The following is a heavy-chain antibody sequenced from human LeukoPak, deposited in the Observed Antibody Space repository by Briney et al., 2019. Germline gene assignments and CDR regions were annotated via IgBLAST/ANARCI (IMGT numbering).Heavy chain of an antibody. D-gene: IGHD5-12*01. CDR3: ARDRYGGYDFDY. V-gene: IGHV4-31*03. CDR1: GGSISSGDYY. CDR2: IYYSGTT. J-gene: IGHJ4*02. Sequence: SETLSLTCTVSGGSISSGDYYWGWIRQHPGKGLEWIGYIYYSGTTYYNPSLRSRVIISVDTSKNQFSLKLNSVTAADTAVYYCARDRYGGYDFDYWGQGTLVTVSS.